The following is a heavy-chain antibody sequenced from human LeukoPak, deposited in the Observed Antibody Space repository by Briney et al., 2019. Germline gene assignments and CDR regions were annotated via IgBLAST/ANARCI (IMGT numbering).Heavy chain of an antibody. Sequence: GGSLRLSCAASGLTFSTSGMHWVRQAPGKGLEWVSFMSHTGRTIYYADSVRGRFTISRDNAKSSLYLQMNSLRDEDTAVYYCARDRCSAGLCTYDYWGQGTLVTVSS. J-gene: IGHJ4*02. V-gene: IGHV3-48*02. CDR2: MSHTGRTI. CDR3: ARDRCSAGLCTYDY. D-gene: IGHD2-15*01. CDR1: GLTFSTSG.